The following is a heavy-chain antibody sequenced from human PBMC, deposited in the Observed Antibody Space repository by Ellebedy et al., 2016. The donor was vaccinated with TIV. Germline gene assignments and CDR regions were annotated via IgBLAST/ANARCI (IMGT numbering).Heavy chain of an antibody. CDR1: GGTFSSYA. CDR3: ARDDCSSTSCLKPSWYYYGMDV. Sequence: ASVKVSCKASGGTFSSYAISWVRQAPGQGLEWMGGIIPIFGTANYAQKFQGRVTITADESTSTAYMELSSLRSEDTAVYYCARDDCSSTSCLKPSWYYYGMDVWGQGTTVTVSS. J-gene: IGHJ6*02. CDR2: IIPIFGTA. D-gene: IGHD2-2*01. V-gene: IGHV1-69*13.